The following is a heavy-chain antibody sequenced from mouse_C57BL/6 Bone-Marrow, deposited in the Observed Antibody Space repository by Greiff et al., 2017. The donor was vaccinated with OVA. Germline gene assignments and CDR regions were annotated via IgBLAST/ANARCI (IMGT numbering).Heavy chain of an antibody. CDR1: GYTFTSYG. V-gene: IGHV1-81*01. CDR2: IYPRSGNT. CDR3: ARSGAYYYSSSYRFAD. J-gene: IGHJ3*01. D-gene: IGHD1-1*01. Sequence: VQLQQSGAELARPGASVKLSCKASGYTFTSYGISWVKQRTGQGLEWIGEIYPRSGNTYYNEKFKGKATLTADKSSSTAYMELRSLTSEDSAVYFCARSGAYYYSSSYRFADWGQGTLVTVSA.